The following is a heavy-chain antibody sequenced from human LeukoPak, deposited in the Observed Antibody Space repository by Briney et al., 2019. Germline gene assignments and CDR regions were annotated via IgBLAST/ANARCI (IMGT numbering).Heavy chain of an antibody. Sequence: SGPTLVNPTQTLTLTCTFSAFSLSTSGVAVGWIRQPPGKALEWLALIYWDDDKRYSPSLKSRLTITKDTSKNQVVLRMTNMDPVDTATYYCARRLTVGIAAAFDYWGQGTLVTVSS. V-gene: IGHV2-5*02. CDR2: IYWDDDK. CDR1: AFSLSTSGVA. D-gene: IGHD6-13*01. CDR3: ARRLTVGIAAAFDY. J-gene: IGHJ4*02.